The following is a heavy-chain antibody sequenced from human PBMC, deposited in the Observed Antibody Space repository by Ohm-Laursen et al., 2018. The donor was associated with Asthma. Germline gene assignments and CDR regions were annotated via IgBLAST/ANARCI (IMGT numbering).Heavy chain of an antibody. D-gene: IGHD2-21*02. V-gene: IGHV4-4*03. CDR1: GDAINRAIW. J-gene: IGHJ5*02. CDR2: VHHSGTA. Sequence: PGTLSLTCMVSGDAINRAIWWSWIRQPPGKGLEWIGEVHHSGTANSSPSLQSRVTISIDKSKNQFSLKVTSVTAADTAVYYCARGVVTAILSWFDPWGRGTLVTVSS. CDR3: ARGVVTAILSWFDP.